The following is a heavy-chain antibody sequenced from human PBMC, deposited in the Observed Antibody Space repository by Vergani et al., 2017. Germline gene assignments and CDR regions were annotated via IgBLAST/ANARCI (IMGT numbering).Heavy chain of an antibody. D-gene: IGHD6-19*01. V-gene: IGHV1-69*01. CDR1: VGTFSSYA. J-gene: IGHJ4*02. CDR3: ASAGYSSGWGGGAFDY. CDR2: IIPIFGTA. Sequence: QVQLVQSGAEVKKPGSSVKVSCKASVGTFSSYAISWVRQAPGQGLEWMGGIIPIFGTANYAQKFQGRVTITADESTSTAYMELSSLRSEDTAVYYWASAGYSSGWGGGAFDYWGQGTLVTVSS.